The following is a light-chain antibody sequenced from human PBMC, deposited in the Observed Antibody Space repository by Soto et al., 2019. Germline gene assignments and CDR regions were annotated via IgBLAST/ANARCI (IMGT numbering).Light chain of an antibody. Sequence: QSALTQPASVSGSPGQSITISCTGTSSDVGNYNYVSWYQQHPGKAPKLMIYDVSNRPSGVSNRFSGSKSGNTASLTISGLQAEXEADYYCSSYTSSSTLVVFGTGTKLTVL. V-gene: IGLV2-14*01. CDR3: SSYTSSSTLVV. CDR1: SSDVGNYNY. J-gene: IGLJ1*01. CDR2: DVS.